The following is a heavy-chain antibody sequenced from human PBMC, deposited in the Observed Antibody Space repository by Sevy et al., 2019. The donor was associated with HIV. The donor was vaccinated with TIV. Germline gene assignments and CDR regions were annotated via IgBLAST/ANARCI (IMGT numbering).Heavy chain of an antibody. J-gene: IGHJ4*02. CDR2: ISYIGST. Sequence: SETMSLTCTVSGGSLSSGSYYWSWIRQPPGKGLEWIGYISYIGSTNYNPSLKSRVTISVDTSKNQLSLRLTSVTAADTAVYYCVRDRIAAAGGYFDNWGRGTLVTVSS. CDR3: VRDRIAAAGGYFDN. V-gene: IGHV4-61*01. CDR1: GGSLSSGSYY. D-gene: IGHD6-13*01.